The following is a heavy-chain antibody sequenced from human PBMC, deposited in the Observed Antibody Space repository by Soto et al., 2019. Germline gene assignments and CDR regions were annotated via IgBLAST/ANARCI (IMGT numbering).Heavy chain of an antibody. D-gene: IGHD3-9*01. CDR1: GGTFSSYT. Sequence: QVQLVQSGAEVKKPGSSVKVSCKASGGTFSSYTISWVRQAPGQGLEWMGRIIPILGIANYAQKFQGRVTITADKSTSTAYMELSSLRSEDTAVYYCERDTIFSGYFDYWGQGTLVTVSS. V-gene: IGHV1-69*08. CDR2: IIPILGIA. J-gene: IGHJ4*02. CDR3: ERDTIFSGYFDY.